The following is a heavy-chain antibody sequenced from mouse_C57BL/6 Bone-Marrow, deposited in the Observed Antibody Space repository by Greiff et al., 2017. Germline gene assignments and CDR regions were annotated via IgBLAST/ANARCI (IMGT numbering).Heavy chain of an antibody. Sequence: DVMLVESGGDLVKPGGSLKLSCAASGFTFSSYGMSWVRQTPDKRLEWVATLSSGGSYTYYPDSVKGRFTISRDNAKNTLYLQMSSLKSEDTAMYYCARRGYGSSSLYYFDYWGQGTTLTVSS. CDR2: LSSGGSYT. V-gene: IGHV5-6*02. D-gene: IGHD1-1*01. CDR3: ARRGYGSSSLYYFDY. J-gene: IGHJ2*01. CDR1: GFTFSSYG.